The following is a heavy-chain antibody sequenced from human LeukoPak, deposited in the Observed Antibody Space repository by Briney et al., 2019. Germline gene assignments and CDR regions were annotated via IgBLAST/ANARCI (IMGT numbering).Heavy chain of an antibody. D-gene: IGHD3-3*01. CDR1: GLTFSSYA. J-gene: IGHJ3*02. CDR2: ISYDGSNK. CDR3: ASLRFLEWFDAFDI. Sequence: GGSLSLSHAPSGLTFSSYAMHWVRQAPGKGLEWVAVISYDGSNKYYADSVKGRFTISRDNSKNTLYLQMNSLRAEDTAVYYCASLRFLEWFDAFDIWGQGTMVTVSS. V-gene: IGHV3-30*01.